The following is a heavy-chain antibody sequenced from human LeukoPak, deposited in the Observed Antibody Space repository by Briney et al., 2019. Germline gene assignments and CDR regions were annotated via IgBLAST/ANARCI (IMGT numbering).Heavy chain of an antibody. J-gene: IGHJ4*02. D-gene: IGHD4-11*01. CDR1: GGTFSSYA. CDR2: IIPILGIA. CDR3: ARDQHYSFDY. V-gene: IGHV1-69*04. Sequence: ASVKVSCKASGGTFSSYAISWVRQAPGQGLERMGRIIPILGIANYAQKFQGRVTITADKSTSTAYMELSSLRSEDTAVYYCARDQHYSFDYWGQGTLVTVSS.